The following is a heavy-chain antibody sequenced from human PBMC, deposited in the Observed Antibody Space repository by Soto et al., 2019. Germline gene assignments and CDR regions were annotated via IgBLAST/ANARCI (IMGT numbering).Heavy chain of an antibody. CDR2: ISYTGST. V-gene: IGHV4-31*03. J-gene: IGHJ4*02. Sequence: QVHLQESGPGLVKPSQTLSLNCTVSGGSVSSGDYYWTWIRQHPGKGLEWIGYISYTGSTYYNPSRESRVSISVDTSRTHFSLRLNSVTAEDTAVYYCATTGGYGTPGDYWGQGTLVTVSS. CDR1: GGSVSSGDYY. CDR3: ATTGGYGTPGDY. D-gene: IGHD5-12*01.